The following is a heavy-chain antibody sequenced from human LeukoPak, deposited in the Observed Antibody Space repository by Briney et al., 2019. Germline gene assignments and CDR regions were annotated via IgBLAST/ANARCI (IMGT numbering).Heavy chain of an antibody. J-gene: IGHJ5*02. CDR3: ARLKYNSPWWFDP. V-gene: IGHV4-39*07. Sequence: PSETLSLTCTVSGGSISSGDYYWSWIRQPPGKGLQWIGVIYHSGNTYYNPSLKSRVTISIDTSKNQFSLKLSSVTAADTAVYYCARLKYNSPWWFDPWGQGTLVTVSS. CDR2: IYHSGNT. D-gene: IGHD1-14*01. CDR1: GGSISSGDYY.